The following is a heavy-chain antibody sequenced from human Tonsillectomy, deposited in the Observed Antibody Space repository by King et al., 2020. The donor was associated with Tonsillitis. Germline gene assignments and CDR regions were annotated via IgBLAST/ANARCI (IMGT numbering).Heavy chain of an antibody. J-gene: IGHJ4*02. V-gene: IGHV3-11*01. CDR2: ISSTGSTL. CDR1: GFTFSDYY. D-gene: IGHD3-3*01. Sequence: VQLVESGGGLVKPGGSLRRSCAASGFTFSDYYISWIRQAPGKGLEWVSYISSTGSTLYYVDSVKGRFTISRDNAKNSLYLQMNSLRAEDTAVYYCAREESRTIFGSHTSAFDYWGQGTLVTVSS. CDR3: AREESRTIFGSHTSAFDY.